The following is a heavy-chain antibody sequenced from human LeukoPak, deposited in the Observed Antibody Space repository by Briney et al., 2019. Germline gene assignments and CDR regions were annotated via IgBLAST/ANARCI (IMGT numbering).Heavy chain of an antibody. J-gene: IGHJ5*02. CDR2: ISSSGSTI. CDR1: GFTFRSYG. Sequence: PGGSLRLSCAASGFTFRSYGMHWVRQAPGKGLEWVSYISSSGSTIYYADSVKGRFTISRDNAKNSLYLQMNSLRAEDTAAYYCAREGYDILTGYYMDWFDPWGQGTLVTVSS. V-gene: IGHV3-48*04. D-gene: IGHD3-9*01. CDR3: AREGYDILTGYYMDWFDP.